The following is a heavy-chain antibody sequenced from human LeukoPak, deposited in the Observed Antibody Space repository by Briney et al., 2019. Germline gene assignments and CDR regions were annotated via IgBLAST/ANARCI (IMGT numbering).Heavy chain of an antibody. CDR3: ASGIIGSYYFYYMDV. CDR2: IKQDGSEK. D-gene: IGHD1-26*01. V-gene: IGHV3-7*01. Sequence: PGGSLRLSCAASGSPFNNYWMSWVRQAPGKGLEWVANIKQDGSEKYYVDSVKGRFTVSRDNAKNSLYLQMNSLRAEDTAVYYCASGIIGSYYFYYMDVWGKGTTVIVSS. J-gene: IGHJ6*03. CDR1: GSPFNNYW.